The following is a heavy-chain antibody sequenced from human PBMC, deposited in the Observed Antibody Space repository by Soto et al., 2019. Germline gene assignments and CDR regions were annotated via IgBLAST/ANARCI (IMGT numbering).Heavy chain of an antibody. V-gene: IGHV1-18*04. CDR1: GYTFASYG. CDR2: ISPINT. D-gene: IGHD2-2*01. J-gene: IGHJ6*02. CDR3: ARDTALPESLRDDFFYFGMDV. Sequence: GASVKVSCKASGYTFASYGISWVRQAPGRGLEWMGWISPINTNYAQKFQDRVTMTTDPSSSTAYMEVRSLRSDDTAVYFCARDTALPESLRDDFFYFGMDVWGQGTTGTVSS.